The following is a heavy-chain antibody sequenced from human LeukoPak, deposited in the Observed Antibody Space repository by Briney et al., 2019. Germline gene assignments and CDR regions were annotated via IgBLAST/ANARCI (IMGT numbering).Heavy chain of an antibody. Sequence: ASVKVSCKASGHTFTGYYMHWVRQAPGQGLEWMGWINPNSGGTNYAQKFQGRVTMTRDTSISTAYMELSRLRSDDTAVYYCARKVRGSYYMDVWGKGTTVTISS. CDR1: GHTFTGYY. D-gene: IGHD3-10*01. CDR3: ARKVRGSYYMDV. J-gene: IGHJ6*03. CDR2: INPNSGGT. V-gene: IGHV1-2*02.